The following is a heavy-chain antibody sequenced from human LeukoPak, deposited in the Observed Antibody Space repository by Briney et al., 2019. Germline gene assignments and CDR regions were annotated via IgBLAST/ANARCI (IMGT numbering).Heavy chain of an antibody. CDR3: AKLSGGDYYYYGMDV. V-gene: IGHV3-23*01. CDR2: ISGSGGNT. D-gene: IGHD3-10*01. CDR1: GFTFSSYA. Sequence: PGGSLRLSCAASGFTFSSYAMSWVRQAPGKGLEWVSAISGSGGNTYYADSVKGRFTISRDNSKNTLYLQMNSLRAEDTAVYYCAKLSGGDYYYYGMDVWGQGTTVTVSS. J-gene: IGHJ6*02.